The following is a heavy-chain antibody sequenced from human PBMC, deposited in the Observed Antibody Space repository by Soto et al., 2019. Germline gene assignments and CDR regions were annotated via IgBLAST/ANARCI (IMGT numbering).Heavy chain of an antibody. CDR3: AGDPPSGSSNVYYYYGMDV. CDR2: IWYDGSNK. D-gene: IGHD1-26*01. V-gene: IGHV3-33*01. CDR1: GFTFSSYG. Sequence: PGGSLRLSCAASGFTFSSYGMHWVRQAAGKGLEWVAVIWYDGSNKYYADSVKGRFTISRDNSKNTLYLQMNSLRAEDTAVYYCAGDPPSGSSNVYYYYGMDVWGQGTTVTVSS. J-gene: IGHJ6*02.